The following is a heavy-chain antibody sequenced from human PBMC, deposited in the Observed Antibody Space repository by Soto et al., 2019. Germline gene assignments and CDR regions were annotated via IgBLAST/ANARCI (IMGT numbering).Heavy chain of an antibody. V-gene: IGHV3-15*01. CDR3: TTDNCSGGRCTGWDV. CDR2: IKSKTDGGTT. Sequence: EVQLVESGGGLVKPGGSLRLSCAASRFTFSNAWMSWVRQAPGKGLEWVGRIKSKTDGGTTDYAAPVKGRFSISRDDSKITLFLKMDSLKPADTAVYYCTTDNCSGGRCTGWDVWGKGTTVTVSS. J-gene: IGHJ6*04. D-gene: IGHD2-15*01. CDR1: RFTFSNAW.